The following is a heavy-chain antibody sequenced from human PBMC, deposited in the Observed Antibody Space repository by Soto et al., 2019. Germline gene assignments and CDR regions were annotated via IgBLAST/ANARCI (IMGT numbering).Heavy chain of an antibody. Sequence: GESLKISCKGSGYSFTSYWIGWVRQMPGKGLEWMGIIYPGDSDTRYSPSFQGQVTISADKSISTAYLQWSSLKASDTAMYYCASFWSGDSSGYGPDAFDIWGQGTMVTVSS. CDR3: ASFWSGDSSGYGPDAFDI. CDR2: IYPGDSDT. V-gene: IGHV5-51*01. J-gene: IGHJ3*02. D-gene: IGHD3-22*01. CDR1: GYSFTSYW.